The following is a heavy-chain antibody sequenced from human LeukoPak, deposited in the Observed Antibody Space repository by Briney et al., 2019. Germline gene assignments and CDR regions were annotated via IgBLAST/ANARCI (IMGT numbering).Heavy chain of an antibody. V-gene: IGHV4-38-2*02. CDR3: ASRLRGLLLGEYHYFDY. J-gene: IGHJ4*02. Sequence: SETLSLTCTVSGYSISSGYYWGWIRQPPGKGLEWIGSIYHSGSTYYNPSLKSRVTISVDTSKNQFSLKLSSVTAADTAVYYCASRLRGLLLGEYHYFDYWGQGTLVIVSS. CDR1: GYSISSGYY. CDR2: IYHSGST. D-gene: IGHD3-22*01.